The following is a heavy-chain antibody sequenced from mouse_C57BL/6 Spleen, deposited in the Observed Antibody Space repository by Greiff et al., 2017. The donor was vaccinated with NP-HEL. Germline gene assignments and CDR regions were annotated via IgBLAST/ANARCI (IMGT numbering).Heavy chain of an antibody. J-gene: IGHJ4*01. Sequence: EVKLVESGGGLVKPGGSLKLSCAASGFTFSDYGMHWVRQAPEKGLEWVAYISSGSSTIYYADTVKGRFTISRDNAKNTLFLQMTSLRSEDTAMYYCARDHYGNAMDYWGQGTSVTVSS. CDR3: ARDHYGNAMDY. D-gene: IGHD1-1*01. V-gene: IGHV5-17*01. CDR1: GFTFSDYG. CDR2: ISSGSSTI.